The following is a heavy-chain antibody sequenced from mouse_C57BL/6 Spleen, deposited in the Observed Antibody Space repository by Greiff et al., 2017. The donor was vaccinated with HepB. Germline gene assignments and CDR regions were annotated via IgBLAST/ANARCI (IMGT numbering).Heavy chain of an antibody. V-gene: IGHV1-59*01. CDR3: ARHPYYYGSSFYAMDY. CDR2: IDPSDSYT. Sequence: QVQLQQPGAELVRPGTSVKLSCKASGYTFTSYWMHWVKQRPGQGLEWIGVIDPSDSYTNYNQKFKGKATLTVDTSSSTAYMQLSSLTSEDSAVYYCARHPYYYGSSFYAMDYWGQGTSVTVSS. CDR1: GYTFTSYW. D-gene: IGHD1-1*01. J-gene: IGHJ4*01.